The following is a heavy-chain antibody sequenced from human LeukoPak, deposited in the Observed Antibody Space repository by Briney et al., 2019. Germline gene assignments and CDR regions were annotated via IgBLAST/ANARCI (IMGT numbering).Heavy chain of an antibody. V-gene: IGHV4-34*01. CDR3: ARDYYDSSGTNHNLGY. D-gene: IGHD3-22*01. CDR1: GVSFSGYY. CDR2: INHSGST. J-gene: IGHJ4*02. Sequence: SETLSLTCAVYGVSFSGYYWSWIRQPPGKGLEWIGEINHSGSTNYNPYLKSRVTISVATYTNQFSLKLSSVTAADTAVYYCARDYYDSSGTNHNLGYWGQGTLVTVSS.